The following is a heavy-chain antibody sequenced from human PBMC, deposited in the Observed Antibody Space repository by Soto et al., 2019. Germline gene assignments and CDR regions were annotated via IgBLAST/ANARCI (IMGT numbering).Heavy chain of an antibody. CDR3: AKGGWNWVGAFDI. J-gene: IGHJ3*02. CDR1: GFAFSSYA. CDR2: ISGSGGST. V-gene: IGHV3-23*01. Sequence: GGSLRLSCAASGFAFSSYAMSWVRQAPGKGLEWVSAISGSGGSTYYADSVKGRFTISRDNSKNTLYLQMNSLRAEDTAVYYCAKGGWNWVGAFDIWGQGTMVTVSS. D-gene: IGHD1-7*01.